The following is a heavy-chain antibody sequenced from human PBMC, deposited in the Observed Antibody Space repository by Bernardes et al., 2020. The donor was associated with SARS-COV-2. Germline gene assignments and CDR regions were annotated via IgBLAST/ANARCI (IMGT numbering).Heavy chain of an antibody. J-gene: IGHJ4*02. CDR3: ARDHLYYDTLTGWIDQYYFDS. CDR2: ISSSDSTK. Sequence: GGSLRLSCVASGFTFSNYNMNWVRQAPGKGLEWVSKISSSDSTKNYADSVKGRFTISRDNAKNTLYLQMSSLRADDTAVYYCARDHLYYDTLTGWIDQYYFDSWGQGTLVTVSS. CDR1: GFTFSNYN. D-gene: IGHD3-9*01. V-gene: IGHV3-48*01.